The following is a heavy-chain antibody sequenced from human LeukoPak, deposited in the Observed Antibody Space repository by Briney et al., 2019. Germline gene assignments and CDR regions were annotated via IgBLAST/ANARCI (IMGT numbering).Heavy chain of an antibody. CDR1: GYTFTGYY. J-gene: IGHJ6*03. Sequence: GASVKVSFKASGYTFTGYYMHWVRQAPGQGLEWMGWISAYNGNTNYAQKLQGRVTMTTDTSTSTAYMELRSLRSDDTAVYYCARATYGSGSYYIFYHYYYMDVGGKGTTVTISS. CDR3: ARATYGSGSYYIFYHYYYMDV. V-gene: IGHV1-18*04. D-gene: IGHD3-10*01. CDR2: ISAYNGNT.